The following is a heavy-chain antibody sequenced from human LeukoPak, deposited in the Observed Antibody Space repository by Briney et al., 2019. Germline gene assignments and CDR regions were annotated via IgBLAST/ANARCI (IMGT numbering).Heavy chain of an antibody. V-gene: IGHV4-59*01. D-gene: IGHD1-26*01. CDR1: GGSISSYY. CDR2: IYYSGST. CDR3: ARVTRSGSYYYGMDV. Sequence: SETLSLTCTVSGGSISSYYWSWIRQPPGKGLEWIGYIYYSGSTNYNPSLKSRVTISVDTSKNQFSLKLSSVTAADTAVYYCARVTRSGSYYYGMDVWGQGTTVTVSS. J-gene: IGHJ6*02.